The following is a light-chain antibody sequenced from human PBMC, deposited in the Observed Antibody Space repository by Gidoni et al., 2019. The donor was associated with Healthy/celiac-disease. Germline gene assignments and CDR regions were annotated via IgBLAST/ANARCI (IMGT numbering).Light chain of an antibody. V-gene: IGKV1-33*01. J-gene: IGKJ4*01. CDR1: QDSSNY. CDR2: DAS. Sequence: DIQITQSSSSLSASAGDRVTITCQARQDSSNYLNWYQQKPGKAPKLLIYDASNLETGVPSRFSGSGSGTDFTFTIISLQPEDISTYYCQQYDNLPPLTFXGXTKVEIK. CDR3: QQYDNLPPLT.